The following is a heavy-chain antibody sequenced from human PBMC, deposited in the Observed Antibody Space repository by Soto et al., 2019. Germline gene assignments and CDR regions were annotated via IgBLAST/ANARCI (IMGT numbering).Heavy chain of an antibody. J-gene: IGHJ3*01. CDR3: ATSSPGVVGQYVDAFDL. V-gene: IGHV1-18*01. D-gene: IGHD6-6*01. Sequence: QVQLVQSGPEVKKPGASVTVSCNASNYAFTYNAINWVRQAPGHGLEWMGWIGPNSGSTNYAQDLQGRVTMTTDTSTNTAYMERRSLRSDDTAIYYCATSSPGVVGQYVDAFDLWGQGTLVTVSS. CDR1: NYAFTYNA. CDR2: IGPNSGST.